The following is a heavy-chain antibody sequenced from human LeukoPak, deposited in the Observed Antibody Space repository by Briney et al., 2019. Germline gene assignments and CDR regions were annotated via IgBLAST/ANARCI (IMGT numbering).Heavy chain of an antibody. Sequence: GGSLRLSCAASGFTFSSYGMHWVRQAPGKGLEWVAVISYDGSNKYYADSVKGRFTISRDNSKNTLYLQMNSLRAEDTAVYYCAKVVVPAARGYSYGPLYYYGMDVWGQGTTVTVSS. V-gene: IGHV3-30*18. J-gene: IGHJ6*02. D-gene: IGHD2-2*01. CDR3: AKVVVPAARGYSYGPLYYYGMDV. CDR2: ISYDGSNK. CDR1: GFTFSSYG.